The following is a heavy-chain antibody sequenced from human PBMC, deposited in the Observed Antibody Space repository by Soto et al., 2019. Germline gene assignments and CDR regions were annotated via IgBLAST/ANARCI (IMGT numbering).Heavy chain of an antibody. Sequence: GGSLRLSCAASGFTFSSYAMSWVRQAPGKGLEWVSAISGSGGSTYYADSVKGRFTISRDNSKNTLYLQMNSLRAEDTAVYYCAKDALPYSSGWYYYYGMDVWGQGTTVTVSS. J-gene: IGHJ6*02. CDR2: ISGSGGST. CDR3: AKDALPYSSGWYYYYGMDV. CDR1: GFTFSSYA. D-gene: IGHD6-19*01. V-gene: IGHV3-23*01.